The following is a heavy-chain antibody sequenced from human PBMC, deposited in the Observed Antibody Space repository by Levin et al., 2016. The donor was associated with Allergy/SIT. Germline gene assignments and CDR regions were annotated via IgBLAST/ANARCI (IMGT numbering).Heavy chain of an antibody. Sequence: GESLKISCAASGFTFSSYSMNWVRQAPGKGLEWVSSISSSSSYIYYADSVKGRFTISRDNAKNSLYLQMNSLRAEDTAVYYCVPLILYLGLDYWGQGTLVTVSS. J-gene: IGHJ4*02. CDR1: GFTFSSYS. CDR2: ISSSSSYI. CDR3: VPLILYLGLDY. D-gene: IGHD2-8*01. V-gene: IGHV3-21*01.